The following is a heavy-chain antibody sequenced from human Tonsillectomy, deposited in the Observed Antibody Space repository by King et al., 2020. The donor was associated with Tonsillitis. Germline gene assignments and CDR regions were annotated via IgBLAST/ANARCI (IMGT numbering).Heavy chain of an antibody. J-gene: IGHJ5*02. CDR1: GFSLSTDGVC. CDR3: VRTGYSPTWDVFWYGFDA. Sequence: ITLKESGPTLVKPTQTVTLTCTFSGFSLSTDGVCMGWIRQPPGKALEWLALIYWDDDKHYTSSLKSRLTITKDTPKNQWFLTMTHMDPVDTATYYLVRTGYSPTWDVFWYGFDAWGQGILVTVSS. D-gene: IGHD3/OR15-3a*01. CDR2: IYWDDDK. V-gene: IGHV2-5*02.